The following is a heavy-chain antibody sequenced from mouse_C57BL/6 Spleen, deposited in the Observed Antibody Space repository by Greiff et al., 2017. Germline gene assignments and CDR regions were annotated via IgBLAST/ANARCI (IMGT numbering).Heavy chain of an antibody. J-gene: IGHJ3*01. CDR2: IYPRDGST. V-gene: IGHV1-85*01. CDR3: ARSPSNYPFDY. D-gene: IGHD2-5*01. CDR1: GYTFTSYD. Sequence: VQLQQSGPELVKPGASVKLSCKASGYTFTSYDINWVKQRPGQGLEWIGWIYPRDGSTKYNEKFKGNATLTVDTSSSTAYMELHSLTSEDSAVYFCARSPSNYPFDYWGQGTLVTVSA.